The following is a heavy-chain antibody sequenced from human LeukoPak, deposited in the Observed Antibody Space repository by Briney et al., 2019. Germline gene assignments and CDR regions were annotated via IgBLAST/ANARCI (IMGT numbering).Heavy chain of an antibody. D-gene: IGHD3-22*01. CDR2: ISGYNGNT. CDR3: ARDLYYYNSRVFDY. Sequence: ASVKVSCKASGYTFTSYDISWVRQAPGQGLEWMGWISGYNGNTNYAQKLQDRVTMTTDTSTNTAYMELRSLTSDDTAVYYCARDLYYYNSRVFDYWGQGTLVTVSS. J-gene: IGHJ4*02. V-gene: IGHV1-18*01. CDR1: GYTFTSYD.